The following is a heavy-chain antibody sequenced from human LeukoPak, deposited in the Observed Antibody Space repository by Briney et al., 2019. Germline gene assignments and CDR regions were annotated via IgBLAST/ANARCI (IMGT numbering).Heavy chain of an antibody. J-gene: IGHJ6*02. V-gene: IGHV5-51*01. D-gene: IGHD3-10*01. CDR3: ARDRYYGSGSYTQQYYYYGMDV. Sequence: GESLKISCKGSGYSFTSYWIGWVRQMPGKGLEGMGIIYPGDSDTRYSPSFQGQVTISADKSISTAYLQWSSLKASDTAMYYCARDRYYGSGSYTQQYYYYGMDVWGQGTTVTVSS. CDR1: GYSFTSYW. CDR2: IYPGDSDT.